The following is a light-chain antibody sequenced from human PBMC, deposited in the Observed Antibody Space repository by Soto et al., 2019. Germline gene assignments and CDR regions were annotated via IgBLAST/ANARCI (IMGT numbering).Light chain of an antibody. CDR1: QDISNY. CDR3: QQYGNLLT. Sequence: DIQMTQSPSSLSASVGDRVTITCQASQDISNYLNWYQQKPGKAPKLLIYDASNLETGVPSRFSGSGSGTDFTFTITILQPEDIATYYCQQYGNLLTFGPGTKVDIK. J-gene: IGKJ3*01. CDR2: DAS. V-gene: IGKV1-33*01.